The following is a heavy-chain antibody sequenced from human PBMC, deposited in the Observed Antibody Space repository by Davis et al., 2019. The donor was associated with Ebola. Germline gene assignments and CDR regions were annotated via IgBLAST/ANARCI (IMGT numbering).Heavy chain of an antibody. D-gene: IGHD2-2*01. CDR2: INSDGSIR. CDR3: ARGTHYAHDY. J-gene: IGHJ4*02. CDR1: GFTFSSSW. Sequence: PAGSLRLSCAASGFTFSSSWVQWVRQAPRKGLVWVSRINSDGSIRSYGDSVKGRFTISRDNAKNTLYLQMNSLRDEDTAVYYCARGTHYAHDYWGQGTLVTVSS. V-gene: IGHV3-74*01.